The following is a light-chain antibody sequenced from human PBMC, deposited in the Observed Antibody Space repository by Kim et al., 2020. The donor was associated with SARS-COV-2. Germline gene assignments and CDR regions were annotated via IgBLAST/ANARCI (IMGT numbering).Light chain of an antibody. CDR1: SSDIGIYNY. CDR2: DVK. J-gene: IGLJ3*02. V-gene: IGLV2-14*03. Sequence: QSALTQTASVSASPGQSITLSCTGTSSDIGIYNYVSGYHQHPGKAPKLLIFDVKTRPSGVSDRFSGSKSGSTASLTISHVQAEDEGIYYCSSYTTSTTWVFGGGTQLTVL. CDR3: SSYTTSTTWV.